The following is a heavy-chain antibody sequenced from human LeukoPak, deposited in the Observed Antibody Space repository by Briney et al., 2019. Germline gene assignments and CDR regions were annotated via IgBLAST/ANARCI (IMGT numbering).Heavy chain of an antibody. D-gene: IGHD6-13*01. CDR2: MNPNSGNT. CDR1: GYTFTSYD. V-gene: IGHV1-8*01. Sequence: ASVKVSCKASGYTFTSYDINWVRQATGQGLEWMGWMNPNSGNTGYAQKFQGRVTMTRNTSISTAYMELSSLRSEDTAVYYCARWDSSSWSGWLDPWGQGTLVTVSS. J-gene: IGHJ5*02. CDR3: ARWDSSSWSGWLDP.